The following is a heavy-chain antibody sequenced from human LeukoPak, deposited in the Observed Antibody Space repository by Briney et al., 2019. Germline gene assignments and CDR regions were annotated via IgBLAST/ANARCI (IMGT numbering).Heavy chain of an antibody. D-gene: IGHD2-21*02. CDR2: ISSSSSYI. J-gene: IGHJ4*02. CDR3: AREPMVTATNYFDY. V-gene: IGHV3-21*01. Sequence: GGSLRLSCAASGFTFRNAWMSWVRQAPGKGLEWVSSISSSSSYIYYANSVKGRFTISRDNAKNSLYLQMNSLRAEDTAVYYCAREPMVTATNYFDYWGQGTLVTVSS. CDR1: GFTFRNAW.